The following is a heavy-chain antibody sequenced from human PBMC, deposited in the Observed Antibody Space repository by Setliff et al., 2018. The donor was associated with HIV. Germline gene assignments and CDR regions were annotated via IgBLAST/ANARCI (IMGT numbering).Heavy chain of an antibody. V-gene: IGHV1-18*01. CDR3: ARGGGYYYSSGPVHYYYYYYMDV. CDR2: ISAYNGNT. Sequence: VASVKVSCKASGYTFTSYGISWVRQAPGQGLEWMGWISAYNGNTNYAQKLQGRVTMTTDTSTSTAYMELRSLRSDDTAMYYCARGGGYYYSSGPVHYYYYYYMDVWGKGTTVTVSS. J-gene: IGHJ6*03. CDR1: GYTFTSYG. D-gene: IGHD3-22*01.